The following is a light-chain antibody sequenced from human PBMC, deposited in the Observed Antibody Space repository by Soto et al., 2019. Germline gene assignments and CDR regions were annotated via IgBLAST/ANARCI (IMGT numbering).Light chain of an antibody. CDR2: AAS. V-gene: IGKV1-9*01. CDR3: QQLRMYPTT. Sequence: IQLTQSPSSLSASVGDRVTITCRASQDIAIYLAWYQQKPGEAPKLLIYAASTLYGGVPSRFSGSGSGTDFAVTITSRQAEDFATYYCQQLRMYPTTFGGGTKVEIK. CDR1: QDIAIY. J-gene: IGKJ4*01.